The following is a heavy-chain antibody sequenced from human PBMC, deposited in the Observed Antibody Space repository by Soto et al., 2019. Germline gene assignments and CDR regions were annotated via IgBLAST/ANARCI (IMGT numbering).Heavy chain of an antibody. CDR2: INHSGTT. V-gene: IGHV4-34*01. D-gene: IGHD2-21*01. CDR3: ARSPKSTDFPYYFDF. Sequence: SETLSLTCAVYSRSFRDYYWTWIRQPPGKGLEFIGEINHSGTTHYNPSLKSRVTVSVDTSKNHFSLKVNSVTAADTAVYYCARSPKSTDFPYYFDFWGQGTLVTVSS. CDR1: SRSFRDYY. J-gene: IGHJ4*02.